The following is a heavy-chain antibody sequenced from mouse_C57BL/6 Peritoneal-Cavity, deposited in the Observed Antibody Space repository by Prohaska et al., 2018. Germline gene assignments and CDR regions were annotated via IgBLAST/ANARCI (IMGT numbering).Heavy chain of an antibody. CDR2: INSDGSAI. CDR1: GFTYSGLC. CDR3: MRYGSYWC. V-gene: IGHV11-2*01. J-gene: IGHJ1*01. Sequence: GSSRRPSCERSGFTYSGLCLRPVRQTHGETLEWIGDINSDGSAINYAPSIKDRFTIFRDNDKSTLYLQMSNVRSEDTATYFCMRYGSYWC. D-gene: IGHD4-1*01.